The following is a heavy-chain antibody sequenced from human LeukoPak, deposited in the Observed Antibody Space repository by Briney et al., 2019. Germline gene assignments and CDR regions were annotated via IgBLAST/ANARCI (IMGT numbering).Heavy chain of an antibody. CDR3: ASSRPPYFDWQKGDAFDI. Sequence: GASVKVSCKASGYTFTSYAMHWVRQAPGQRLEWMGWINAGNGNTKYSQKFQGRVTITRDTSASTAYMERSSLRSEDTAVYYCASSRPPYFDWQKGDAFDIWGQGTMVTVSS. CDR1: GYTFTSYA. CDR2: INAGNGNT. V-gene: IGHV1-3*01. J-gene: IGHJ3*02. D-gene: IGHD3-9*01.